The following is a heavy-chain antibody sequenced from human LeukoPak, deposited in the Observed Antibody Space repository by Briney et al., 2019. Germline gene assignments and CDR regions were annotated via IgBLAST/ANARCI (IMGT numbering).Heavy chain of an antibody. Sequence: SETLSLTCTVSGGSISSSGYYWGWIRQPPGKGLEWIASIYYSGSTYYNPTLNRRVTISVDTSKNQLSLKLSSLTAADTAVYYCARHEYSGSYYGLSWFDPWGQGTLVTVSS. CDR1: GGSISSSGYY. CDR3: ARHEYSGSYYGLSWFDP. D-gene: IGHD1-26*01. V-gene: IGHV4-39*01. J-gene: IGHJ5*02. CDR2: IYYSGST.